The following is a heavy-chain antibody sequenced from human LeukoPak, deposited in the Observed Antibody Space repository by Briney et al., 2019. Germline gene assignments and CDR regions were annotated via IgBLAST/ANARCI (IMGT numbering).Heavy chain of an antibody. CDR1: GFTFSSYA. V-gene: IGHV3-30-3*01. Sequence: GGSLRLSCAASGFTFSSYAMHWVRQAPGKGLEWVAVISYDGSNKYYADSVKGRFTISRDNSKNTLYLQMNSLRAEDTAVYYCARDVTVDTAMVRLNDYWGQGTLVTVSS. CDR3: ARDVTVDTAMVRLNDY. J-gene: IGHJ4*02. D-gene: IGHD5-18*01. CDR2: ISYDGSNK.